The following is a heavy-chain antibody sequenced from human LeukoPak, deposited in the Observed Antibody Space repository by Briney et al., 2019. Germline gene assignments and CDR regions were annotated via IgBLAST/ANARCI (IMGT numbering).Heavy chain of an antibody. CDR2: IYYSGSA. Sequence: PSQTLSLTCTVSGGSISSGGYYWSWIRQHPGKGLEWIGYIYYSGSAYYNPSLKSRVTISVDTSKNQFSLKLSSVTAADTAMYYCARVGSSAYYLDYWGQGTLVTVSS. J-gene: IGHJ4*02. V-gene: IGHV4-31*03. CDR3: ARVGSSAYYLDY. D-gene: IGHD3-22*01. CDR1: GGSISSGGYY.